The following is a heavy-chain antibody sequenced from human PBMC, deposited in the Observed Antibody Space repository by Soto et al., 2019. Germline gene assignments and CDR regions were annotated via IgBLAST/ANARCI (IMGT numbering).Heavy chain of an antibody. Sequence: EVSVRVCCQASGYTFTSYGISWVRQAPGQGLEWMGWISAYNGNTNYAQKLQGRVTMTTDTSTSTAYMELRSLRSDDTAVYYCPRGGELLGPSLRNAFDILGQGTMGTVSS. CDR2: ISAYNGNT. J-gene: IGHJ3*02. V-gene: IGHV1-18*04. CDR1: GYTFTSYG. D-gene: IGHD1-26*01. CDR3: PRGGELLGPSLRNAFDI.